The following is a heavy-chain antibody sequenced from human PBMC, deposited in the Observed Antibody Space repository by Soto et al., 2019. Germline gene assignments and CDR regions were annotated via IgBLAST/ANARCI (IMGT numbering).Heavy chain of an antibody. CDR2: IYYSGST. CDR3: ARVNGIVVVPAAARDYYYGMDV. Sequence: SETLSLTCTVSGGSISSGGYYWSWIRQHPGKGLEWIGYIYYSGSTYYNPSLKSRVTISVDTSKNQFSLKLSSVTAADTAVYYCARVNGIVVVPAAARDYYYGMDVWGQGTTVTVSS. D-gene: IGHD2-2*01. CDR1: GGSISSGGYY. J-gene: IGHJ6*02. V-gene: IGHV4-31*03.